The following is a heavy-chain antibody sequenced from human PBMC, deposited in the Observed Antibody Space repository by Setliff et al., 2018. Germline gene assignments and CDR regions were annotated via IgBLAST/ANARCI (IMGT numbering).Heavy chain of an antibody. D-gene: IGHD6-6*01. CDR2: IYYRGST. CDR1: GGSISSSSYY. Sequence: SETLSLTCAVSGGSISSSSYYWGWIRQPPGKGLEWIGTIYYRGSTYYNPSLKSRVTISIDTSKDQFSLTVTSATAADTAMYYCARGRNVAARLLDSWGQGTLVTVSS. CDR3: ARGRNVAARLLDS. J-gene: IGHJ4*02. V-gene: IGHV4-39*07.